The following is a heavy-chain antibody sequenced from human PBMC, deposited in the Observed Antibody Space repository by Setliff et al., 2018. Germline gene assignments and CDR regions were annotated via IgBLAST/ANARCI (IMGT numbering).Heavy chain of an antibody. CDR3: AISTLSICSGGSCPNVFNV. J-gene: IGHJ3*01. D-gene: IGHD2-15*01. Sequence: ASVKVSCKASGYIFSSYGISWVRQAPGQGLQWMGWISSYNTDITNYAERFQGRITMTTDTSTSAAYMELRGLRSDDTAIYYCAISTLSICSGGSCPNVFNVWGPGTLVTVSS. V-gene: IGHV1-18*01. CDR2: ISSYNTDIT. CDR1: GYIFSSYG.